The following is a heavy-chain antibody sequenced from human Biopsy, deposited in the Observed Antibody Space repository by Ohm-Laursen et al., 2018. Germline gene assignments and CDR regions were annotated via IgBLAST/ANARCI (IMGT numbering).Heavy chain of an antibody. V-gene: IGHV4-61*01. D-gene: IGHD2-2*01. CDR3: ARDFCDTTSCYPQN. CDR2: VFYPGNT. Sequence: PSQTLSLTCTVSGGSVTNRNYCWSWIRQSPGKKLEWIGYVFYPGNTNYNPSLRSRVTISVDTSKNQFSLKLSSVTAADTAVYYCARDFCDTTSCYPQNWGQGTLVTVSS. J-gene: IGHJ4*02. CDR1: GGSVTNRNYC.